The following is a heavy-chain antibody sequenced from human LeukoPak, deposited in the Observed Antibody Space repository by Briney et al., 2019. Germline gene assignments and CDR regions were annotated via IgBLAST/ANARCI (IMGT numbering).Heavy chain of an antibody. CDR1: GYTFTSYG. V-gene: IGHV1-18*01. CDR3: ARSRPLRYFDWSAPIDAFDI. D-gene: IGHD3-9*01. Sequence: GASVKVSCKASGYTFTSYGISWVRQAPGQGLEWMGWISAYNGNTNYAQKLQGRVTMTTDTSTSTAYMELRSLRSDDTAVYYCARSRPLRYFDWSAPIDAFDIWGQGTMVTVSS. CDR2: ISAYNGNT. J-gene: IGHJ3*02.